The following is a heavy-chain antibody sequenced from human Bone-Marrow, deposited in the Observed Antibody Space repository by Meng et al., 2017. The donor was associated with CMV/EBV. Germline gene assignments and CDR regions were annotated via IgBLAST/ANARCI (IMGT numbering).Heavy chain of an antibody. CDR1: GVTFDAYT. CDR3: AKEAATMFFD. D-gene: IGHD5-24*01. CDR2: ISWDGRTT. J-gene: IGHJ4*02. Sequence: LSCAASGVTFDAYTMHWVRQTPGKGLEWVYLISWDGRTTYYADSVKGRVTISRDNSKKSLYLQMNSLITEDTALYYCAKEAATMFFDWGQGTLVTVSS. V-gene: IGHV3-43*01.